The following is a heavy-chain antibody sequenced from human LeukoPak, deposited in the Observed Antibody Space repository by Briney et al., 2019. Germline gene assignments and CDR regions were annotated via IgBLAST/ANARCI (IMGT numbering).Heavy chain of an antibody. J-gene: IGHJ4*02. V-gene: IGHV4-34*01. D-gene: IGHD4-17*01. CDR1: GGSFSGYY. Sequence: SETLSLTCAVYGGSFSGYYWSWIRQPPGKGLEWIGEINHSGSTNYNPSLKSRVTISVDTSKNQFSLKLSPVTAADTAVYYCAREDYGDYGLNYWGQGTLVTVSS. CDR2: INHSGST. CDR3: AREDYGDYGLNY.